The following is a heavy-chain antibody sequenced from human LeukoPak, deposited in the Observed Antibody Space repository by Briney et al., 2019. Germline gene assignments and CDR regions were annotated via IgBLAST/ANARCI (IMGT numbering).Heavy chain of an antibody. CDR3: ARGPAYNWNGALFDP. J-gene: IGHJ5*02. Sequence: ASVKVSCKASGYTSTGYYMHWVRQAPGQGLEWMGWINPNSGGTNYAQKFQGRVTMTRDTSIGTAYMELSSLRSEDTAVYYCARGPAYNWNGALFDPWGQGTLVTVSS. CDR2: INPNSGGT. CDR1: GYTSTGYY. D-gene: IGHD1-20*01. V-gene: IGHV1-2*02.